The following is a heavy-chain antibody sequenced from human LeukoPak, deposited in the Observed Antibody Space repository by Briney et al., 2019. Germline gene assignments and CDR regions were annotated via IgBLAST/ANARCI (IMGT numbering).Heavy chain of an antibody. Sequence: GGSLRLSCAASGFTFDDYAMHWVRQAPGKDLEWVSGISWNSGSIGYADSVKGRFTISRDNAKNSLYLQMNSLRAEDTALYYCAKWGDYDVLTGYYVPDYWGQGTLVTVSS. CDR2: ISWNSGSI. V-gene: IGHV3-9*01. CDR3: AKWGDYDVLTGYYVPDY. D-gene: IGHD3-9*01. J-gene: IGHJ4*02. CDR1: GFTFDDYA.